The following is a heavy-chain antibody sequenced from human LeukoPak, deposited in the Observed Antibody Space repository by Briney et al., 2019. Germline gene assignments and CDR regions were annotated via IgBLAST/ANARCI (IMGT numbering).Heavy chain of an antibody. V-gene: IGHV3-23*01. CDR2: ISGGGGST. CDR3: AKAQRTIRQYFYDGMDV. J-gene: IGHJ6*02. CDR1: GFTFSNYA. D-gene: IGHD3-9*01. Sequence: PWGSLRLSCAASGFTFSNYAMNWVRQAPGKGLEWVSGISGGGGSTYYADSVKGRFTISRDNSKNTLYLQMNSLRAEDTAVYFCAKAQRTIRQYFYDGMDVWGQGATVTVSS.